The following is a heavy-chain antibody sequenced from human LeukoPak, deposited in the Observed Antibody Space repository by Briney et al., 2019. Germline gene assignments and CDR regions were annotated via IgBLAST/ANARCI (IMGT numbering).Heavy chain of an antibody. D-gene: IGHD3-22*01. Sequence: SVKVSCKSSGGTFSSYAISWVRQAPGQGLEWMGRIIPILGIANYAQKFQGRVTITADKSTSTAYMELSSLRSEDTAVYYCARGGGSGYYYFDYWGQGTLVTVSS. CDR2: IIPILGIA. CDR3: ARGGGSGYYYFDY. CDR1: GGTFSSYA. J-gene: IGHJ4*02. V-gene: IGHV1-69*04.